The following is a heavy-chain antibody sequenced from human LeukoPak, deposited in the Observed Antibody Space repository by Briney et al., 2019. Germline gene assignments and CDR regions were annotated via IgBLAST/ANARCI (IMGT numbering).Heavy chain of an antibody. CDR3: ATASWREGHGGAFDI. V-gene: IGHV1-24*01. Sequence: ASVKVSCKVSGYTLTELSMHWVRQAPGKGLQWMGGFDPEDGETIYAQKFQGRVTMTEDTSTDTAYMELSSLRSEDTAVYYCATASWREGHGGAFDIWGQGTMVTVSS. D-gene: IGHD6-13*01. J-gene: IGHJ3*02. CDR2: FDPEDGET. CDR1: GYTLTELS.